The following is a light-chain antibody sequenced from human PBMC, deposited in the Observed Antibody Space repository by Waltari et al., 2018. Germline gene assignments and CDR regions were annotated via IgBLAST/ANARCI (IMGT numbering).Light chain of an antibody. J-gene: IGKJ3*01. CDR2: GAS. Sequence: EIVITPSPATLFVSPGARATLPRRASQSVSNNLAWYQQKPGQAPRLLIYGASNRATGIPARFSGSGSGTDFTLTISSLQSEDFAVYFCQRYNNWPPLFTFGPGTKVDIK. V-gene: IGKV3-15*01. CDR3: QRYNNWPPLFT. CDR1: QSVSNN.